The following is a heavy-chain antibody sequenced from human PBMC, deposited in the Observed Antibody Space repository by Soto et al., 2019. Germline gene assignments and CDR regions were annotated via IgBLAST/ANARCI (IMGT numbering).Heavy chain of an antibody. CDR3: AKVFYDSGTTFFGVDV. CDR2: ISARSSTT. V-gene: IGHV3-23*01. J-gene: IGHJ6*02. Sequence: GGSLRLSCVGSGFSFGNFAMRWVRQAPGKGLEWVSSISARSSTTYYAGSVKGRFTISRDNSKNTLYLQMNSLTAEDTAVYYCAKVFYDSGTTFFGVDVWGQGTTVTVSS. CDR1: GFSFGNFA. D-gene: IGHD3-10*01.